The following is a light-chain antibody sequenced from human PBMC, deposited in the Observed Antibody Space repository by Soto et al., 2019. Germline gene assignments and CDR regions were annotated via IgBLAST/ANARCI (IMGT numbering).Light chain of an antibody. J-gene: IGLJ3*02. CDR3: SSYTSSSTGV. Sequence: QSALTQPASVSGSPGQSIAISCTGTSSDVGGYNYVSWYQQHPGKTPNLMIYDVSNRPSGFSNRFSGSKSGNTASLTISGLQAEDEADYYCSSYTSSSTGVFGGGTKLTVL. CDR1: SSDVGGYNY. CDR2: DVS. V-gene: IGLV2-14*01.